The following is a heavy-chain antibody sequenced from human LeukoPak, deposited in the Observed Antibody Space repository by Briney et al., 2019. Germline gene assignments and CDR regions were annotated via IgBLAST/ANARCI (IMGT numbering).Heavy chain of an antibody. CDR1: GFTFSSYA. V-gene: IGHV3-23*01. CDR3: ARGAGQDYYDSSGSILRGFDY. J-gene: IGHJ4*02. D-gene: IGHD3-22*01. CDR2: VSGIGGST. Sequence: GGSLRLSCAASGFTFSSYAMSWVRLAPGKGLEWVSAVSGIGGSTYYADSVKGRFTISRDNSKNTLYLQMNSLRAEDTAVYYCARGAGQDYYDSSGSILRGFDYWGQGILVTVSS.